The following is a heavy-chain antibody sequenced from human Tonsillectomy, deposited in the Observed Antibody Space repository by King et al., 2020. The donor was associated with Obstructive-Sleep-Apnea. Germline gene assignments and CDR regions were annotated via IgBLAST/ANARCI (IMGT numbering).Heavy chain of an antibody. CDR1: GASITNYY. D-gene: IGHD1-26*01. CDR3: AKLRWELPGRDAFDI. Sequence: QLQESGPGLVKPSETLSLTCTVSGASITNYYWSWIRQPPGKGLVWIGFLYYSGSLTYNPSLKSRVTISVDTSKNQFSLRLTSVTAADTAVYYCAKLRWELPGRDAFDIWGQGTMVTVSS. CDR2: LYYSGSL. J-gene: IGHJ3*02. V-gene: IGHV4-59*03.